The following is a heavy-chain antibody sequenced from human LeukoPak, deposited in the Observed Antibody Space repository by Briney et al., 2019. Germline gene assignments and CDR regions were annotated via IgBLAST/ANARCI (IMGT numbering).Heavy chain of an antibody. V-gene: IGHV1-69*13. Sequence: SVKVSCKASGGTFSSYAISWVRQAPGQGLEWMGGIIPIFGTANYAQKFQGRVTITADESTSTAYMELSSLRSEDTAVYYCASSVVPAARLPWFNTWGQGTLVTVSS. CDR2: IIPIFGTA. CDR1: GGTFSSYA. CDR3: ASSVVPAARLPWFNT. J-gene: IGHJ5*02. D-gene: IGHD2-2*01.